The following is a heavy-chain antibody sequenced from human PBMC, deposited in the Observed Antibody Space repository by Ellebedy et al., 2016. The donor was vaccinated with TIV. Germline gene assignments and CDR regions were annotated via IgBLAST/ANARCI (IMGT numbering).Heavy chain of an antibody. J-gene: IGHJ4*02. D-gene: IGHD2-21*02. CDR3: ARAVASCGGDCYVFDS. V-gene: IGHV1-2*02. CDR2: LNPNSGGT. CDR1: GYTFTGYY. Sequence: ASVKVSCKASGYTFTGYYMHWVRQAPGQGLEWMGWLNPNSGGTLYAQKFQGRVTMTRDTSISTAYIELSRLRSDDTAVYYCARAVASCGGDCYVFDSWGQGALVAVSS.